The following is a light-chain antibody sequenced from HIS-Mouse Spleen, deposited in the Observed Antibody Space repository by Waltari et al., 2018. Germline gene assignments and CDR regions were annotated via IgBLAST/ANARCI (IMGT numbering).Light chain of an antibody. J-gene: IGKJ3*01. Sequence: EIVLTQSPATLSLSPGEIATLSCRASQSVSSYLAWYQQKPGQAPRLLIYDASNRATGIPARFSGSGSGTDFTLTISSLEPEDFAVYYCQQRSNWPPEFTFGPGTKVDIK. CDR3: QQRSNWPPEFT. CDR2: DAS. CDR1: QSVSSY. V-gene: IGKV3-11*01.